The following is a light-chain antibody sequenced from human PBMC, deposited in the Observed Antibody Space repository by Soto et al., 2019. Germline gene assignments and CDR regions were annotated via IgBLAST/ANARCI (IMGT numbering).Light chain of an antibody. CDR3: HQFDSSPHT. J-gene: IGKJ1*01. CDR1: QSVTNTY. Sequence: EIVLTQSPGTLSLSPGERATLSCRASQSVTNTYLAWYQQKPGQAPRLLIYGASSRATGIPDRFSGSGSGTDFTLTISRLEPEDFAVSYCHQFDSSPHTFGQGTKVEIK. V-gene: IGKV3-20*01. CDR2: GAS.